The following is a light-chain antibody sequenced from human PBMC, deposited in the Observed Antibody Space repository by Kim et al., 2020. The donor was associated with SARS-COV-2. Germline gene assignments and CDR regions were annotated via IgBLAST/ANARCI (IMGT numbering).Light chain of an antibody. CDR3: QSVDSTGTYWV. J-gene: IGLJ3*02. Sequence: GRQAMNTCSGDAFPNQYAYWCQQLPGQGQVLVIYKDSERPSGIPERFSGSSSRTTVTLTISGVQAEDEADYCCQSVDSTGTYWVFGGGTQLTVL. V-gene: IGLV3-25*03. CDR2: KDS. CDR1: AFPNQY.